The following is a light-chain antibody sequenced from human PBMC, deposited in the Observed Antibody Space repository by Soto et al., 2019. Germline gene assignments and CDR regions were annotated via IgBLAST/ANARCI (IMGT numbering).Light chain of an antibody. V-gene: IGLV1-51*01. Sequence: QSVLTQPPSVSAAPGQKVTISCSGSSSNIGNNYVSWFQQLPGTAPKLLIYDSNKRPSGIPDRFSGSKSGTSATLGITELQTGDEADYYCGAWDSSLSAVVFGGGTKLTVL. CDR2: DSN. CDR1: SSNIGNNY. CDR3: GAWDSSLSAVV. J-gene: IGLJ3*02.